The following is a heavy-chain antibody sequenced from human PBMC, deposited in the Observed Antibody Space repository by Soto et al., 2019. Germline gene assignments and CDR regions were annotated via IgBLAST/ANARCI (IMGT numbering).Heavy chain of an antibody. J-gene: IGHJ4*02. V-gene: IGHV3-23*01. CDR3: ARRGTGTYFDY. D-gene: IGHD6-13*01. CDR1: GFTFSSYA. Sequence: EVQLLESGGGLVQPGGSLRLSCAASGFTFSSYAMRWVRQAPGKGLEWVSAVSGSGGSTYYADSVKGRFTISRDNSKNTLYLQMNSLRAEDTAVYYCARRGTGTYFDYWGQGTLVTVSS. CDR2: VSGSGGST.